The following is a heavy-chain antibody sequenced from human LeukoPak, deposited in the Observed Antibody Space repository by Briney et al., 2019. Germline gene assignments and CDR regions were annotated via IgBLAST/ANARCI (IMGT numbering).Heavy chain of an antibody. Sequence: PGRSLRLSCAASGFTFSSYAMHWVRQAPGKGLEWVAVISYDGSNKYYADSVKSRFTISRDNSKNTLYLQMNSLRAEDTAVYYCARDRLEQWLKYYFDYWGQGTLVTVSP. J-gene: IGHJ4*02. V-gene: IGHV3-30-3*01. CDR3: ARDRLEQWLKYYFDY. CDR2: ISYDGSNK. CDR1: GFTFSSYA. D-gene: IGHD6-19*01.